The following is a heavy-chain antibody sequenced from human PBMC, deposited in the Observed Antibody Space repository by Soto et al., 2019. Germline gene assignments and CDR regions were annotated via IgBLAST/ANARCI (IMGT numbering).Heavy chain of an antibody. CDR3: ARGPGPYDHPGY. Sequence: APVKVSCKASGYTFTSYDINWVRQATGQGLEWMGWMNPNSGNTGYAQKFQGRVTMTRNTSISTAYMELSSLRSEDTAVYYCARGPGPYDHPGYWGQGTLVTVSS. V-gene: IGHV1-8*01. CDR1: GYTFTSYD. J-gene: IGHJ4*02. CDR2: MNPNSGNT. D-gene: IGHD5-12*01.